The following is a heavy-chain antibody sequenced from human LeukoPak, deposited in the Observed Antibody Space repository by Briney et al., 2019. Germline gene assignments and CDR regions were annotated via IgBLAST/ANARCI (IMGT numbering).Heavy chain of an antibody. D-gene: IGHD6-13*01. CDR3: ARAPGYNGSWYDY. J-gene: IGHJ4*02. CDR1: GYTFTGYY. Sequence: SVKVSCKASGYTFTGYYMHWVRQATGQGLEWMGWMNPNSGNTGYAQKFQGRVTMTRNTSISTAYMELSSLRSEDTAVYYCARAPGYNGSWYDYWGQGTLVTVSS. CDR2: MNPNSGNT. V-gene: IGHV1-8*02.